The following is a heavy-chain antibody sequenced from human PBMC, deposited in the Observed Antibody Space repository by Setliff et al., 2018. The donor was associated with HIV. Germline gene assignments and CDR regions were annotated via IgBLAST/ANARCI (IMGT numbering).Heavy chain of an antibody. CDR2: IYTRGST. V-gene: IGHV4-4*07. D-gene: IGHD3-22*01. Sequence: SETLSLTCTVSGGSIRSNYWSWIRQPAGKGLEWIGRIYTRGSTNYNPSLKSRVTMSIDTSKNQFSLKLSSVTAADTAVYYCAKDPYDSSGPGLDGSFDYWGQGTLVTVSS. CDR3: AKDPYDSSGPGLDGSFDY. CDR1: GGSIRSNY. J-gene: IGHJ4*02.